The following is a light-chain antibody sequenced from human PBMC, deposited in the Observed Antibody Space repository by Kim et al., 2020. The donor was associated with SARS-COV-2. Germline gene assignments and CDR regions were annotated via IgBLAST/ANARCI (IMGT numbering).Light chain of an antibody. CDR3: QQYNGYPLT. V-gene: IGKV1-5*03. CDR1: QSISSW. CDR2: KTS. J-gene: IGKJ2*01. Sequence: DIQMTQSPSTLSASVGDRVTITCRASQSISSWLAWYQQKPGKAPKLLIYKTSSLESGVPLRFSGSGSGTEFILTISSLQPDDFATYYCQQYNGYPLTFGQGTKLEL.